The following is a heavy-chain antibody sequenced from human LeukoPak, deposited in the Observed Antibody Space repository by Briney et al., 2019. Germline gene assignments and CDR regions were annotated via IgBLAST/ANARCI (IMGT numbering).Heavy chain of an antibody. J-gene: IGHJ5*02. CDR3: ARGGPFGSGSYYNPYNWFDP. CDR1: GGSISSGSYY. Sequence: TSETLSLTCTVSGGSISSGSYYWRWIRQPAGKGLEWIARIYTSGSTSYNPSLKSRVTISVDTSKNQFSLKLSSVTAADTAVYYCARGGPFGSGSYYNPYNWFDPWGQGTMVTVSS. D-gene: IGHD3-10*01. CDR2: IYTSGST. V-gene: IGHV4-61*02.